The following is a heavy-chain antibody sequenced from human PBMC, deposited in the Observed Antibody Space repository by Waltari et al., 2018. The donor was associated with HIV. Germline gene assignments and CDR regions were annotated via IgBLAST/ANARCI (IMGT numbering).Heavy chain of an antibody. CDR1: GGSLSSGSYY. CDR2: IYTSGST. V-gene: IGHV4-61*02. J-gene: IGHJ4*02. D-gene: IGHD3-3*01. CDR3: AGQYYDFWSAPEDY. Sequence: QVQLQESGPGLVKPSPTLSLTCTVSGGSLSSGSYYWSWIRQPAGKGLEWIGRIYTSGSTNYNPSLKSRVTISVDTSKNQFSLKLSSVTAADTAVYYCAGQYYDFWSAPEDYWGQETLVTVSS.